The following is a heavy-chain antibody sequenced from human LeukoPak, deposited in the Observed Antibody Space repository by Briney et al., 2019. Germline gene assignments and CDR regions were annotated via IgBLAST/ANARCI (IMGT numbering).Heavy chain of an antibody. CDR3: ARVNCSSTSCYTYYYYYGMDV. D-gene: IGHD2-2*01. Sequence: QPGGSLRLSCAASGFTFSSYWMHWVRQAPGKGLVWVSRINSDGSGTSYADSVKGRFTISRDNVKNTLYLQMNSLRAEDTAVYYCARVNCSSTSCYTYYYYYGMDVWGQGTTVTVSS. CDR1: GFTFSSYW. CDR2: INSDGSGT. J-gene: IGHJ6*02. V-gene: IGHV3-74*01.